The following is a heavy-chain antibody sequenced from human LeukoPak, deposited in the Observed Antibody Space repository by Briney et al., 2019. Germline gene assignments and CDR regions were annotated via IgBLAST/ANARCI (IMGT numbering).Heavy chain of an antibody. CDR2: IWYDGSNK. V-gene: IGHV3-33*08. D-gene: IGHD3-10*01. Sequence: HPGGSLRLSCAASGFAFMDAWMTWVRQAPGKGLEWVAVIWYDGSNKYYADSVKGRFTISRDNSKNTLYLQMNSLRAEDTAVYYCAREMRVGDKYYASNFDYWGQGTLVTVSS. CDR3: AREMRVGDKYYASNFDY. CDR1: GFAFMDAW. J-gene: IGHJ4*02.